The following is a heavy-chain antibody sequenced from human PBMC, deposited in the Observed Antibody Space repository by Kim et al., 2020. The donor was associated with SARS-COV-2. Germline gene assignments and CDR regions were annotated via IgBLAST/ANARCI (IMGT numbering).Heavy chain of an antibody. J-gene: IGHJ6*02. CDR2: VSKSGDST. Sequence: GGSLRLSCAASGFTFSSFAMNWVRQAPGKGLEWVSAVSKSGDSTYYADSVKGRFTISRDNSKNTLYLQMNSLRAEDTAVYYCAKASGLGSYIDTMDVWGQGTAVTVSS. V-gene: IGHV3-23*01. D-gene: IGHD3-10*01. CDR1: GFTFSSFA. CDR3: AKASGLGSYIDTMDV.